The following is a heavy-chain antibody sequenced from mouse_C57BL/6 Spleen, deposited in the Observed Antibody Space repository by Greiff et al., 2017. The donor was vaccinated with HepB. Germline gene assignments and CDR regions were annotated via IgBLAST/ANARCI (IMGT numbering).Heavy chain of an antibody. CDR3: ARHGSWYFDV. Sequence: EVKLVESGPGLAKPSQTLSFTCSVTGYSINSDYWNWIRQLPGNKLEYMGYISYSGSTYYNPSLKSRISITRDTSNNQYYLQLHSVTTEYTATYYCARHGSWYFDVWGTGTTVTVSS. CDR1: GYSINSDY. J-gene: IGHJ1*03. CDR2: ISYSGST. V-gene: IGHV3-8*01. D-gene: IGHD1-1*01.